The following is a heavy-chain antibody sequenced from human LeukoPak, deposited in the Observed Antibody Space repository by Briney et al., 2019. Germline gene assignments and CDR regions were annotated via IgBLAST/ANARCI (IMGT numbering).Heavy chain of an antibody. CDR1: GFTFSSHD. CDR2: IGTAGNT. CDR3: ARSKSYSSGWTDFDW. Sequence: GGSLRLSCAASGFTFSSHDMHWVRQPTGKGLEWVSVIGTAGNTYYADSVKGRFTISRENARNSLLLQMDNLRAEDTAVYYCARSKSYSSGWTDFDWWGQGTLVTVSS. D-gene: IGHD6-19*01. J-gene: IGHJ4*02. V-gene: IGHV3-13*01.